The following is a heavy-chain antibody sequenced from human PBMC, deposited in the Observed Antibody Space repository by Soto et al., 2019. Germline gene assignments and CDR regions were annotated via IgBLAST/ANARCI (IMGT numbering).Heavy chain of an antibody. CDR1: GFTLSSYT. CDR3: ERGRSLAVAAHGY. J-gene: IGHJ4*02. CDR2: TSSDGSDK. D-gene: IGHD6-19*01. Sequence: QVPLVESGGGVVQPGRSLILSCAASGFTLSSYTMDWVRQAPDKGLECVATTSSDGSDKYYSDSVKGRFTISRDNSKNTLFLQMNSLRAEDTAVYYCERGRSLAVAAHGYWGQGALVTVST. V-gene: IGHV3-30-3*01.